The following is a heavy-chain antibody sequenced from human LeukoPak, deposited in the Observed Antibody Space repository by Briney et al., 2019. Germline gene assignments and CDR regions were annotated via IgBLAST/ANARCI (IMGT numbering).Heavy chain of an antibody. V-gene: IGHV4-39*07. Sequence: SETLSLTCTVSGGSISSGGYYWSWIRQPPGKGLEWIGEINHSGSTNYNPSLKSRVTISVDTSKNQFSLKLSSVTAADTAVYYCARGSGTGYWGQGTLVTVSS. J-gene: IGHJ4*02. CDR2: INHSGST. D-gene: IGHD1-1*01. CDR3: ARGSGTGY. CDR1: GGSISSGGYY.